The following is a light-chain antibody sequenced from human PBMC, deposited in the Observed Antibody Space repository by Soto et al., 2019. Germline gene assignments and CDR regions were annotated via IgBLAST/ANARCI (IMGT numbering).Light chain of an antibody. Sequence: DIEMTQSPGPLSVSPGESATLSCRAGQTVVNSLAWYQQKPGQAPRLLIYGASSRATGIPDTFSGSGSETQFTLTITSRQSEDFAVYYCQQYYNWPRTCGQGTKGE. CDR3: QQYYNWPRT. CDR2: GAS. V-gene: IGKV3-15*01. J-gene: IGKJ1*01. CDR1: QTVVNS.